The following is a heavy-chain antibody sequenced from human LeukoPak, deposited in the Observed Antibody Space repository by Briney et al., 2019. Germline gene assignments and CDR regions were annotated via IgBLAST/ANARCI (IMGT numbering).Heavy chain of an antibody. J-gene: IGHJ4*02. CDR1: GFTSDDCA. Sequence: GGSLRLSCAGSGFTSDDCAMHWVRQAPGKGLEWVSGISWNSGSIGYADSVKGRFTISRDNSQNTLFLQMNSLRAEDTAVYYCAKDLSASYGLVEDYWGQGTLVTVSS. V-gene: IGHV3-9*02. CDR3: AKDLSASYGLVEDY. CDR2: ISWNSGSI. D-gene: IGHD5-18*01.